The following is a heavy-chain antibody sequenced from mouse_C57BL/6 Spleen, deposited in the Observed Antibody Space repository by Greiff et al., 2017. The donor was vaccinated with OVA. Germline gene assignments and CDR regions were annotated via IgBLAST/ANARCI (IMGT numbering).Heavy chain of an antibody. D-gene: IGHD1-1*01. Sequence: EVNVVESGGGLVQPKGSLKLSCAASGFTFNTYAMHWVRQAPGKGLEWVARIRSKSSNYATYYADSVKDRFTISRDDSQSMLYLQMNNLKTEDTAMYYCVGESYYYGSSPFDYWGQGTTLTVSS. CDR2: IRSKSSNYAT. CDR1: GFTFNTYA. CDR3: VGESYYYGSSPFDY. J-gene: IGHJ2*01. V-gene: IGHV10-3*01.